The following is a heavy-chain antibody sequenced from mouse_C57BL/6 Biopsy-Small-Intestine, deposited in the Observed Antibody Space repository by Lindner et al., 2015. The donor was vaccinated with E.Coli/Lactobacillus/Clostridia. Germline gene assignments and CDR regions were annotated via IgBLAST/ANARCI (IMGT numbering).Heavy chain of an antibody. V-gene: IGHV1-74*01. D-gene: IGHD1-1*01. CDR1: GYTFTSYG. CDR3: ARAWLERRRDYYGMDV. CDR2: ISVYNGNT. J-gene: IGHJ1*01. Sequence: SVKVSCKASGYTFTSYGIAWVRQAPGQGLEWVGWISVYNGNTNYGQSVRGRLTMTTDTSTATAYMDLRGLRADDTAVYYCARAWLERRRDYYGMDVWGQGTTVTVSS.